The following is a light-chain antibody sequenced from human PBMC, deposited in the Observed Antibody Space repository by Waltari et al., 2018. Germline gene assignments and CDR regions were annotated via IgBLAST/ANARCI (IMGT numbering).Light chain of an antibody. J-gene: IGKJ3*01. V-gene: IGKV1-39*01. CDR2: AAS. Sequence: DIQMTQSPSSLSASVGDRVSITCRASQSISNYLNWYQEKPGKAPKLLIQAASSLQSGVPSRFSGSGFGTDFTLTISSLQPEDFATYYCQQSYSTPQFTFGPGTKVDIK. CDR3: QQSYSTPQFT. CDR1: QSISNY.